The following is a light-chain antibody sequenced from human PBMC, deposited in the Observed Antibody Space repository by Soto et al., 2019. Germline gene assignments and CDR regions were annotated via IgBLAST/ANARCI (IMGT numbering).Light chain of an antibody. J-gene: IGLJ3*02. CDR2: LEGSGSY. Sequence: QLVLTQSSSASASLGSSVKLTCTLSSGHSSYIIAWHQQQPGKAPRYLMKLEGSGSYNKGSGVPDRFSGSSSGADRYLTISNLQFEDEADYYCETWGSNTHVLGGGTKLTVL. CDR1: SGHSSYI. V-gene: IGLV4-60*02. CDR3: ETWGSNTHV.